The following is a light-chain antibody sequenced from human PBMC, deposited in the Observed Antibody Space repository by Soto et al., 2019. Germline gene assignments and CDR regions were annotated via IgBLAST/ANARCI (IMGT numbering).Light chain of an antibody. CDR2: QAS. V-gene: IGKV1-5*03. Sequence: DIQMTQSPSTLSASAGDRVTITCRASQSISGWLAWYQQKPGKAPKFLIYQASHLENGVPSRFSGSGSGTEFTLTISSLQPDDFAAYYCQQYTSYPYTFGQGTKLEIK. CDR3: QQYTSYPYT. J-gene: IGKJ2*01. CDR1: QSISGW.